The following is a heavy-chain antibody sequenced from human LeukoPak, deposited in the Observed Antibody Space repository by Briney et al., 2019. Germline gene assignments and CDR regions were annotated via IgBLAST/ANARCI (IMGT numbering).Heavy chain of an antibody. J-gene: IGHJ6*02. Sequence: KPSETLSHTCTVSGGSISSYYWSWIRQPPGKGLEWIGYIYYSGSTNYNPSLKSRVTIPVDTSKNQFSLKLSSVTAADTAVYYCARDNWNYGSSMDVWGQGTTVTVSS. CDR1: GGSISSYY. D-gene: IGHD1-7*01. V-gene: IGHV4-59*01. CDR2: IYYSGST. CDR3: ARDNWNYGSSMDV.